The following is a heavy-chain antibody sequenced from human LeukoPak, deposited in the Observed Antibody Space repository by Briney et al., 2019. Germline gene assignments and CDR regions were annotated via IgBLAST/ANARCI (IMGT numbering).Heavy chain of an antibody. CDR3: AGLWATVAAQSIDY. V-gene: IGHV4-34*01. CDR1: GESFSGYY. Sequence: PSETLSLTCAVYGESFSGYYWSWLRQPPGKGLEWIGEINHSGSTNYNPSLKSRVTISVDTSKNQFSLKLSFVTAADTAVYYCAGLWATVAAQSIDYWGQGTLVTVSS. J-gene: IGHJ4*02. CDR2: INHSGST. D-gene: IGHD6-19*01.